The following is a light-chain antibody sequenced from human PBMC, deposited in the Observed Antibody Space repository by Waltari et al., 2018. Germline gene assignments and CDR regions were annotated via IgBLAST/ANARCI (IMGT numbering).Light chain of an antibody. CDR1: QSVFYSTNNKNY. J-gene: IGKJ1*01. V-gene: IGKV4-1*01. CDR3: QQYYSIPWT. Sequence: IVMTQSPDSLAVSLGEKATINCKSSQSVFYSTNNKNYLVWYQQKPGQPPKLRIYWASTRESGFPDRFSGSGSGTDFTLTISSLQAEDVAVYYCQQYYSIPWTFGQGTKVEIK. CDR2: WAS.